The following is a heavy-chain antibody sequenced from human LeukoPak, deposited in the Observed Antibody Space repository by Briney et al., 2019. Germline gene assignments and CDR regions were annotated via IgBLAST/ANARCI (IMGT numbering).Heavy chain of an antibody. Sequence: GGSLRLSCAASGFTFSSYGMHWVRQAPGKGLEWVAVISYDGSNKYYADSVKGRFTISRDNSKNTLYLQMNSLRAEDTAVYYCAKDTGSSWFDPWGQGTLSPSPQ. J-gene: IGHJ5*02. D-gene: IGHD6-6*01. CDR3: AKDTGSSWFDP. CDR1: GFTFSSYG. V-gene: IGHV3-30*18. CDR2: ISYDGSNK.